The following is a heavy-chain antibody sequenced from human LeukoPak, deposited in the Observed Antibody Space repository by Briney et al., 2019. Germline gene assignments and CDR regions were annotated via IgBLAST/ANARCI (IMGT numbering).Heavy chain of an antibody. CDR2: IHSCGSA. D-gene: IGHD1-26*01. V-gene: IGHV4-59*01. J-gene: IGHJ4*02. CDR1: GASITTYY. CDR3: AREILYVGANHYFAY. Sequence: PSETLSLTCTVSGASITTYYWSWIRQPPGRGLEYIGQIHSCGSANYNPSLKSRVAMSLDASKNQFSLTVSYVAAEETAIYYCAREILYVGANHYFAYWGQGSLLTVSS.